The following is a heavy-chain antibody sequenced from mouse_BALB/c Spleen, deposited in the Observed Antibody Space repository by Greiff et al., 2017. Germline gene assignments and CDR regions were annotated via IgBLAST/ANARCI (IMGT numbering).Heavy chain of an antibody. CDR2: IDPENGDT. CDR3: NAYYGSSYEAWFAY. D-gene: IGHD1-1*01. CDR1: GFNIKDYY. J-gene: IGHJ3*01. V-gene: IGHV14-4*02. Sequence: VQLQQSGAELVRSGASVKLSCTASGFNIKDYYMHWVKQRHEQGLEWIGWIDPENGDTEYAPKFQGKATMTADTSSNTAYLQLSSLTSEDTAVYYCNAYYGSSYEAWFAYWGQGTLVTVSA.